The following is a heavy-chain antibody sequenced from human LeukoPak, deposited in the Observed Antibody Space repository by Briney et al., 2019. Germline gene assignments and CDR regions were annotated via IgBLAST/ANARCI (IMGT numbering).Heavy chain of an antibody. J-gene: IGHJ4*02. CDR1: GYTFTGYY. CDR2: INPNSGGT. D-gene: IGHD2-2*01. CDR3: ARVVPAALAPFDY. Sequence: ASVKVSCKASGYTFTGYYMHWVRQAPGQRLEWMGWINPNSGGTNYAQKFQGRVTMTRDTSISTAYMELSRLRSDDTAVYYCARVVPAALAPFDYWGQGTLVTVSS. V-gene: IGHV1-2*02.